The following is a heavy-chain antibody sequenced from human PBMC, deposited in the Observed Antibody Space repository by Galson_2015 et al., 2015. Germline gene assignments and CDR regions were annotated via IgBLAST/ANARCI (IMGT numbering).Heavy chain of an antibody. CDR2: SGST. V-gene: IGHV4-59*01. Sequence: SGSTTYNPSLNSRVTISGDTSRNQVSLKLTSVTAADTGVYYCAGDGYYYMAVWGKGTTVIVSS. J-gene: IGHJ6*03. CDR3: AGDGYYYMAV.